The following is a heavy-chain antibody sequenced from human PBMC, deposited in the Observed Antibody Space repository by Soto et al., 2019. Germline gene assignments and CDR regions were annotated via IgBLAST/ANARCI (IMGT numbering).Heavy chain of an antibody. V-gene: IGHV3-11*05. J-gene: IGHJ4*02. Sequence: QVQLVESGGGLVKPGGSLRLSCAVSGFTFSDYYMTWIREATGKGLEWVSYISSSTSHTNYADSVKGPFTISRDKAKHSLFLQMNSLRAEHTAVYYCARGSVAAADYFDFWGQGTLVTVSS. CDR1: GFTFSDYY. CDR2: ISSSTSHT. CDR3: ARGSVAAADYFDF. D-gene: IGHD2-2*01.